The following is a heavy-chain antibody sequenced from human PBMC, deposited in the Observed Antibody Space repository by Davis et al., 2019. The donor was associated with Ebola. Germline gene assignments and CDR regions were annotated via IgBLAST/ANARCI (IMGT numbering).Heavy chain of an antibody. J-gene: IGHJ4*02. Sequence: AASVKVSCKAVGDTLSSYAMTWVRQAPGQGLEWMGGIIPIFGTANYAQKFQGRVTITADESTSTAYMELSSLRSEDTAVYYCARVRWKQWLEIDYWGQGTLVTVSS. V-gene: IGHV1-69*13. CDR3: ARVRWKQWLEIDY. CDR2: IIPIFGTA. CDR1: GDTLSSYA. D-gene: IGHD6-19*01.